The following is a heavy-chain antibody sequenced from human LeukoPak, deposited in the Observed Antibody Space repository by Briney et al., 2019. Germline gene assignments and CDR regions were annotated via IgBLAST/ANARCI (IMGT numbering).Heavy chain of an antibody. CDR2: INHSGST. V-gene: IGHV4-39*07. D-gene: IGHD6-13*01. J-gene: IGHJ4*02. CDR3: ARGGGSSWYVDY. Sequence: SETLSLTCTVSGGSISSSSYYWGWIRQPPGKGLEWIGEINHSGSTDCSPSLKSRVTISVDTSKNQFSLKLSSVTAADTAVYYCARGGGSSWYVDYWGQGTLVTVSS. CDR1: GGSISSSSYY.